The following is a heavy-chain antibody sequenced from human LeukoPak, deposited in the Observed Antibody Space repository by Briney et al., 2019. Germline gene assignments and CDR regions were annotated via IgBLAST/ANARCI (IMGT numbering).Heavy chain of an antibody. J-gene: IGHJ5*02. V-gene: IGHV4-4*07. CDR1: GGSISSYY. CDR2: IYTSGST. D-gene: IGHD2-15*01. CDR3: ARGGAVVVVAATSWFDP. Sequence: PSETLSLTCTVSGGSISSYYWSWIRQPAGKGLEWIGRIYTSGSTNYNPSLKSRVAMSVDTSKNQFSLKLSSVTAADTAVYYCARGGAVVVVAATSWFDPWGQGTLVTVSS.